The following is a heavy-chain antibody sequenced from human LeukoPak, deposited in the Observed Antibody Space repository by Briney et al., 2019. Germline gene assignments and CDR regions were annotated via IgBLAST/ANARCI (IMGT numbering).Heavy chain of an antibody. D-gene: IGHD4-17*01. CDR3: ARDPKDSGDYYYYGMDV. CDR1: EFTFSSYS. J-gene: IGHJ6*02. Sequence: GGSLRLSCAASEFTFSSYSMNWVRQAPGKGLEWLSYISSTSSTIYYADSVKGRFTISRDNAKNTLSLQMNSLRAEDTAVYYCARDPKDSGDYYYYGMDVWGQGTTVTVSS. V-gene: IGHV3-48*01. CDR2: ISSTSSTI.